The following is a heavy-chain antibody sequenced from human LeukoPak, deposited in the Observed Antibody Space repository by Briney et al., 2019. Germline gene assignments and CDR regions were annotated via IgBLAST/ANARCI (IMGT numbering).Heavy chain of an antibody. CDR1: GYTFTSYD. CDR3: ARAYCGGDCYSPGTTNYYYYGMDV. J-gene: IGHJ6*01. V-gene: IGHV1-8*01. CDR2: INPNSGNT. D-gene: IGHD2-21*02. Sequence: ASVKVSCKASGYTFTSYDINWVRQATGQGLEWMGWINPNSGNTGYAQKLQGRVTMTRNTSISTAYMELSSLRSEDTAVYYCARAYCGGDCYSPGTTNYYYYGMDVWGQGTTVTVSS.